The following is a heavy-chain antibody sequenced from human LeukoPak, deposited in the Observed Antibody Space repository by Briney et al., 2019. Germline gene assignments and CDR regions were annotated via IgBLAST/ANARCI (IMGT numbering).Heavy chain of an antibody. CDR2: IRSTPYGGTT. CDR1: GFTFGDNN. Sequence: GGSLRLSCTASGFTFGDNNMGWFRQAPGKGLEWVGFIRSTPYGGTTQYAASVKDRFAISRDDSKSIAYLQLNSLKTEDAAIYYCARDPIVGSTPYWLDLWGQGTLVTVSS. CDR3: ARDPIVGSTPYWLDL. V-gene: IGHV3-49*03. D-gene: IGHD1-26*01. J-gene: IGHJ5*02.